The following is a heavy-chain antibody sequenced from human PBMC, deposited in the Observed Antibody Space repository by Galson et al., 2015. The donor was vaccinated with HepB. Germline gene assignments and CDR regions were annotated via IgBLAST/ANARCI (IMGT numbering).Heavy chain of an antibody. J-gene: IGHJ4*02. Sequence: SVKVSCKASGYSFTNYDINWVRQAPGQGLEWMGWMDRNGGNTGYAQKFQGRVTMTRNTSKNTAYMELRSLRSDDTAVYYCAREKAYSQLDYWGQGTLVTVSS. D-gene: IGHD5-18*01. CDR2: MDRNGGNT. CDR3: AREKAYSQLDY. V-gene: IGHV1-8*01. CDR1: GYSFTNYD.